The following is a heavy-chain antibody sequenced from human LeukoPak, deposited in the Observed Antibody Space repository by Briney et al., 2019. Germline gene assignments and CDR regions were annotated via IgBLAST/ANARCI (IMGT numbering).Heavy chain of an antibody. V-gene: IGHV3-30*04. D-gene: IGHD6-13*01. CDR1: GFTFSSYA. CDR2: ISYDGSNK. Sequence: GGSLRLSCAASGFTFSSYAMHWVRQAPGKGLEWVAVISYDGSNKYYADSVKGRFTISRDNSKNTLYLRMNSLRAEDTAVYYCARALIAAAGTGYFDYWGQGTLVTVSS. CDR3: ARALIAAAGTGYFDY. J-gene: IGHJ4*02.